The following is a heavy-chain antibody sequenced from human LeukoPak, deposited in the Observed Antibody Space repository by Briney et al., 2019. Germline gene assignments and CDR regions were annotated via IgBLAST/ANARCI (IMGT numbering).Heavy chain of an antibody. CDR1: GGSFSGYY. CDR2: INHSGST. D-gene: IGHD3-10*01. Sequence: SETLSLTCAVYGGSFSGYYWSWIRQPPGKGLEWIGEINHSGSTNYNPSLKSRVTISVDTSKNQFSLKLSSVTAEDTAVYYCAKDMAVRGVYWGQGTLVTVSS. J-gene: IGHJ4*02. CDR3: AKDMAVRGVY. V-gene: IGHV4-34*01.